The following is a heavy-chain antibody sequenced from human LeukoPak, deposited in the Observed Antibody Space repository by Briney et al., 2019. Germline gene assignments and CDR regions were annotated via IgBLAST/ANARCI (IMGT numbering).Heavy chain of an antibody. J-gene: IGHJ4*02. CDR3: ARDSGYSSGSGIFDY. Sequence: ASVKVSCKASGYTFTGYYMHWVRQAPGQGLEWMGWINPNSGGTNYAQKFQGRVTMTRDTSISTAYMELSRLRSDDTAVYYCARDSGYSSGSGIFDYWGQGTLVTVSS. V-gene: IGHV1-2*02. CDR1: GYTFTGYY. D-gene: IGHD6-19*01. CDR2: INPNSGGT.